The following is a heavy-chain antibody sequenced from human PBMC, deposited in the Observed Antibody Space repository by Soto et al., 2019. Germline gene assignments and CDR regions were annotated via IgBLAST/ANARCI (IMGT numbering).Heavy chain of an antibody. D-gene: IGHD3-9*01. V-gene: IGHV3-23*01. J-gene: IGHJ4*02. CDR1: GFTFSTFD. CDR3: TKGAWLDY. CDR2: ILGSTGST. Sequence: EVQLLESGGGLVQPGGSLRLSCAASGFTFSTFDMSWVRQAPGKGLEWVSAILGSTGSTYYADSVKGRFTISKDNSENTLFLHMNSLRPEDTALYYCTKGAWLDYWGQGMLVTVSS.